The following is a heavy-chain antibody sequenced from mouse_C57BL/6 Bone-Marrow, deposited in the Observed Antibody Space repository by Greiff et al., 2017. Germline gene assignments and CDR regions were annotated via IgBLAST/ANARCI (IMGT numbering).Heavy chain of an antibody. CDR2: IYPGGGYT. CDR3: ARGDYGYDLYAMDY. D-gene: IGHD2-2*01. V-gene: IGHV1-63*01. CDR1: GYTFTNYW. Sequence: VKVVESGAELVRPGTSVKMSCKASGYTFTNYWIGWAKQRPGHGLEWIGDIYPGGGYTNYNEKFKGKATLTADKSSSTAYMQFSSLTSEDSAIYYCARGDYGYDLYAMDYWGQGTSVTVSS. J-gene: IGHJ4*01.